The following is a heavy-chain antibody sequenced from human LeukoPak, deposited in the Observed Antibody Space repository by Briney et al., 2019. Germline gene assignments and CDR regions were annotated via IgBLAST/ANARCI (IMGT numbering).Heavy chain of an antibody. CDR3: ARVYDYVWGSYRYTGAFDI. V-gene: IGHV3-21*04. Sequence: PGGPLRLSCATSVQRAHLHTLNWVRQAPGKGLEWVSSISSRGGYTYYADSLKGRVTVSRDNAKNSLYLQMNSLRAEDTALYHCARVYDYVWGSYRYTGAFDIWGQGTMVTVSS. D-gene: IGHD3-16*02. CDR1: VQRAHLHT. J-gene: IGHJ3*02. CDR2: ISSRGGYT.